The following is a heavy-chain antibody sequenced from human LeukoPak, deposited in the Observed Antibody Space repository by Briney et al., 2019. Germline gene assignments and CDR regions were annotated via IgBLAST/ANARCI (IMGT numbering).Heavy chain of an antibody. CDR3: ARVRDFVWGSSRYTLYYFDY. CDR2: SNHSGST. CDR1: GVSFSGYY. V-gene: IGHV4-34*01. Sequence: PSETLSLTCAVYGVSFSGYYWSWIRQSPGQGLECIGESNHSGSTNYNPSLKSRVTISADTSKNQFSLMLSSVTAADTAVYYCARVRDFVWGSSRYTLYYFDYWGQGTQVTVSS. D-gene: IGHD3-16*02. J-gene: IGHJ4*02.